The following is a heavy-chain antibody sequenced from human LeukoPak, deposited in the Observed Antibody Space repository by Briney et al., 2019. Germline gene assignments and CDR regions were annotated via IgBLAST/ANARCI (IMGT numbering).Heavy chain of an antibody. CDR3: AREPYSYGPHFDY. V-gene: IGHV3-21*01. D-gene: IGHD5-18*01. J-gene: IGHJ4*02. CDR1: GFTFSSYS. Sequence: GRSLRLSCAASGFTFSSYSMNWARQAPGKGLEWGSSISSSSSYIYYADSVKGRFTISRDNAKNSLYLQMNSLRAEDTAVYYCAREPYSYGPHFDYWGQGTLVTVSS. CDR2: ISSSSSYI.